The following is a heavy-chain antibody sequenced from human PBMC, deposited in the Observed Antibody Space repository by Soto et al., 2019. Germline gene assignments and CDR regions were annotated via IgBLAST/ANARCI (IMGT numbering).Heavy chain of an antibody. J-gene: IGHJ4*02. CDR2: ISGYNGDT. CDR3: ARAPQTVAGAGIWY. CDR1: GYTFTSHG. V-gene: IGHV1-18*04. Sequence: ASVKVSCKASGYTFTSHGTRWVRQAPGQGLEWMGWISGYNGDTNHAQKLQGRVTMTTDTSTSTAYMELRSLRSDDTAVYYCARAPQTVAGAGIWYWGQGTLVTVSS. D-gene: IGHD6-13*01.